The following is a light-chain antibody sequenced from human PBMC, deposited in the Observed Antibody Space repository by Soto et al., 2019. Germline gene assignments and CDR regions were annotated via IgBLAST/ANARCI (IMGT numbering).Light chain of an antibody. V-gene: IGKV1-39*01. J-gene: IGKJ1*01. CDR1: QAISSH. CDR2: AAS. Sequence: DIHLTQSPSSLSASVGDRVTITCRARQAISSHLSWFQQKPGKAPKLLIYAASSLQSGVPSRFSGRGSGTDFTLTISSLQPGDFATYYCQQGYSNIWTFGQGTKV. CDR3: QQGYSNIWT.